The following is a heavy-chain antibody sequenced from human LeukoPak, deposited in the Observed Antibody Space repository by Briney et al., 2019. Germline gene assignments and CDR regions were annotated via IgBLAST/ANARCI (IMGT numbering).Heavy chain of an antibody. CDR1: GGSISSYY. D-gene: IGHD6-19*01. V-gene: IGHV4-4*07. Sequence: SETLSLTCTVSGGSISSYYWSWIRQPAGKGLEWIGRIYTSGSTNYNPSLKSRVTMSVDTSKNQFSLKLSSVTAADTAVYYCARERIAVAGTKIDYWGQGTLVTVSS. J-gene: IGHJ4*02. CDR2: IYTSGST. CDR3: ARERIAVAGTKIDY.